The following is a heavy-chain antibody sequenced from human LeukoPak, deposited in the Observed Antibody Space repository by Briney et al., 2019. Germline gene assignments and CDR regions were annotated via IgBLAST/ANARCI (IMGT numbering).Heavy chain of an antibody. J-gene: IGHJ5*01. CDR3: TREKLWSIVPDS. Sequence: GGSLRLSCTASGFTFSSYWMDWVRQAPGKGLVWVSRVHPDGTNTAYSDSVKGRFTISRDSADNTLYLQMNSLRAEDTAVYYCTREKLWSIVPDSWGQGTLVTVSS. D-gene: IGHD3-10*01. CDR2: VHPDGTNT. V-gene: IGHV3-74*03. CDR1: GFTFSSYW.